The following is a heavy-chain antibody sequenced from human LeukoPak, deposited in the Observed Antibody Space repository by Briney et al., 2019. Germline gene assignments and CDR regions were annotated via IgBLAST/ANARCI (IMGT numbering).Heavy chain of an antibody. V-gene: IGHV1-2*02. D-gene: IGHD3-22*01. CDR2: INPNSGGT. J-gene: IGHJ3*02. Sequence: ASVKVSCKASGYTFTSYGISWVRQAPGQGLEWMGWINPNSGGTNYAQKFQGRVTMTRDTSISTAYMELSRLRSDDTAVYYCARALVLKLYYYDSSGNYFDAFDIWGQGTMVTVSS. CDR3: ARALVLKLYYYDSSGNYFDAFDI. CDR1: GYTFTSYG.